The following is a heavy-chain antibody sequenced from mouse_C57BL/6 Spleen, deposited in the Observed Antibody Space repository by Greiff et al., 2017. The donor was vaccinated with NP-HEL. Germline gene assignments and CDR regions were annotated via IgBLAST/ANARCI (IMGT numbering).Heavy chain of an antibody. CDR2: IDPSDSYT. J-gene: IGHJ4*01. V-gene: IGHV1-50*01. CDR3: SRKGDCTSTTVVARGYAMDY. CDR1: GYTFTSYW. Sequence: VQLQQSGAELVKPGASVKLSCKASGYTFTSYWMQWVKQRPGQGLEWIGEIDPSDSYTNYNQKFKGKATLTVDTSSSTAYMQLSSLTSEDSAVYYCSRKGDCTSTTVVARGYAMDYWGQGTSVTVSS. D-gene: IGHD1-1*01.